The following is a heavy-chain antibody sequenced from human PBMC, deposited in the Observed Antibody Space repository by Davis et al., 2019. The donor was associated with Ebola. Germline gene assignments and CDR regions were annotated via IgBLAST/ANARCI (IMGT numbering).Heavy chain of an antibody. Sequence: GESLKISCAASGFTFSSYAMSWVRQAPGKGLEWVANIKQDGSNKYYADSVKGRLTISRDNAKNSLYLQMNSLRAEDTAVYYCARARYSYGPNRFDPWGQGTLVTVSS. V-gene: IGHV3-7*03. J-gene: IGHJ5*02. D-gene: IGHD5-18*01. CDR1: GFTFSSYA. CDR2: IKQDGSNK. CDR3: ARARYSYGPNRFDP.